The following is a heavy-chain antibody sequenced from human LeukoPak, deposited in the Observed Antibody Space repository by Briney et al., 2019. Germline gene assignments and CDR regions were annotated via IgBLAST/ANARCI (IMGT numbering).Heavy chain of an antibody. Sequence: ASVKVSCKASGYTFTGYYMHWVRQAPGQGLEWMGWINPNSGGTNYAQKFQGWVTMTRDTSIGTAYMELSSLRSEDTAVYYCARTPITMVRGAMAPGFGYWGQGTLVTVSS. CDR1: GYTFTGYY. J-gene: IGHJ4*02. CDR3: ARTPITMVRGAMAPGFGY. D-gene: IGHD3-10*01. V-gene: IGHV1-2*04. CDR2: INPNSGGT.